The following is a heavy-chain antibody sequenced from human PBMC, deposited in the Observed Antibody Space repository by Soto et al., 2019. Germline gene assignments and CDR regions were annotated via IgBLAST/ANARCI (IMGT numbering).Heavy chain of an antibody. CDR2: ISSSSSYI. CDR3: AREGLGYCTNGVCYLDY. V-gene: IGHV3-21*01. J-gene: IGHJ4*02. Sequence: GGSLRLSCAASGFTFSSYSMNWVRQAPGKGLEWVSSISSSSSYIYYADSVKGRFTISRDNAKNSLYLQMNSLRAEDTAVYYCAREGLGYCTNGVCYLDYWGQGTLVTVSS. CDR1: GFTFSSYS. D-gene: IGHD2-8*01.